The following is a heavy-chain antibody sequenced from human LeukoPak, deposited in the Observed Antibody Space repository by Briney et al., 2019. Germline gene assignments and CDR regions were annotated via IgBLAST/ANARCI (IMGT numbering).Heavy chain of an antibody. CDR3: ARAREDTATTNGYFYYYYYYMDV. CDR1: GDPITSGNYY. CDR2: IYADGT. J-gene: IGHJ6*03. D-gene: IGHD5-18*01. V-gene: IGHV4-61*02. Sequence: SETLSLTCIVSGDPITSGNYYWSWIRQPAGKGLEWIGRIYADGTNYNPSLKSRVTISIDTSKNQFSLKMTSVTAADTAVYYCARAREDTATTNGYFYYYYYYMDVWGKGTTVTVSS.